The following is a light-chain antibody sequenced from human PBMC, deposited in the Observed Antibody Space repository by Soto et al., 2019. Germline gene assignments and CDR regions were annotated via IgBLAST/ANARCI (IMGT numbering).Light chain of an antibody. CDR2: KVS. CDR3: MQGTHWPHT. J-gene: IGKJ1*01. Sequence: VVMTRSQLSLPVTVGQPAYIACRSRRSLLYSDGNTFLSWSQQRPGQSPRRLIYKVSNRDSGHPDRFSGSGSRTDFTLKISGVEAEDVGLYYCMQGTHWPHTFGQGAKVDIK. V-gene: IGKV2-30*01. CDR1: RSLLYSDGNTF.